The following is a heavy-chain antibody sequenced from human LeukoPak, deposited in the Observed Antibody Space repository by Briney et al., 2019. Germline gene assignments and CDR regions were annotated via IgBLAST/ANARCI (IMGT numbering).Heavy chain of an antibody. Sequence: SETLSLTCTVAGGSISSRNSYWGWIRQPPGKGLEWIGSMHYSGSSYYKLSLKSRVTISVDTSKNQFSLKLSSVTAADTAVYYCARQQHSGSYYVGAFDIWGQGTMVTVSS. CDR1: GGSISSRNSY. J-gene: IGHJ3*02. V-gene: IGHV4-39*01. CDR3: ARQQHSGSYYVGAFDI. CDR2: MHYSGSS. D-gene: IGHD1-26*01.